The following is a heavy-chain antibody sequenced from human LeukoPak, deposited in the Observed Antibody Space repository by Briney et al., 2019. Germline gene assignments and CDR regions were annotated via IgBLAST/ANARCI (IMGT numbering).Heavy chain of an antibody. J-gene: IGHJ4*02. V-gene: IGHV4-34*01. Sequence: SETLSLTCAAYGGSFSGYYWSWIRQPPGKGLEWIGEINHSGSTNYNPSLKSRVTISVDTSKNQFSLKLSSVTAADTAVYYCAAVDTARRFGYWGQGTLVTVSS. CDR2: INHSGST. D-gene: IGHD5-18*01. CDR1: GGSFSGYY. CDR3: AAVDTARRFGY.